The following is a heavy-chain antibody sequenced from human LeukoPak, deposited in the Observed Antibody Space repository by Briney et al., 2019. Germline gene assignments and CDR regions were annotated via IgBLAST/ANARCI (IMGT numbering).Heavy chain of an antibody. D-gene: IGHD3-10*01. CDR2: MSDDGSEK. CDR3: AKGRAGTMVRDPFDY. CDR1: GFTLSRFA. Sequence: PSGGSLRLSCTASGFTLSRFAMHWVRQAPGKGLEWLGHMSDDGSEKHYVDSVRGRFTISRDPSKNTLYLEMTSLRTEDTAVYYCAKGRAGTMVRDPFDYWGQGTLVTVSS. V-gene: IGHV3-30-3*01. J-gene: IGHJ4*02.